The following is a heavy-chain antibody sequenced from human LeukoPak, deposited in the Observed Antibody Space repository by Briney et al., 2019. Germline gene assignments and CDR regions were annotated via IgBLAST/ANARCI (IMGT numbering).Heavy chain of an antibody. D-gene: IGHD2-2*02. J-gene: IGHJ4*02. CDR1: GFTFSSYW. CDR3: ARASRMGCSSTSCYSPFDY. V-gene: IGHV3-74*01. Sequence: GGSLRLSCSASGFTFSSYWMHWVRQAPGKGLVWVSRINTDGSSTSYADSVKGRFTISRDNAKNTLYLQMNSLRAEDTAVYYCARASRMGCSSTSCYSPFDYWGQGTLVTVSS. CDR2: INTDGSST.